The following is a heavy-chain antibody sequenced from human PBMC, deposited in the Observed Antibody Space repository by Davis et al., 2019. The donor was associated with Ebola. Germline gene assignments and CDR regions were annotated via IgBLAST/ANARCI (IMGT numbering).Heavy chain of an antibody. D-gene: IGHD3-22*01. CDR3: AKDRYSDSSGYFFESEH. CDR1: GDSFSSYG. Sequence: SVKVSCKTSGDSFSSYGISWVRQAPGQGLEWVGGIIPILGTTSYAQKFQGRVAITADESTSTIYMELSSLTSEDSAVYYCAKDRYSDSSGYFFESEHWGQGTLVTVSS. CDR2: IIPILGTT. V-gene: IGHV1-69*13. J-gene: IGHJ1*01.